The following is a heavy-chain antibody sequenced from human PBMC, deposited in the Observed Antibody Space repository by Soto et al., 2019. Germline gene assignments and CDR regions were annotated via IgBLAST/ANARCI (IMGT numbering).Heavy chain of an antibody. CDR1: GYTFISHG. CDR2: ISGKNGNT. D-gene: IGHD2-15*01. V-gene: IGHV1-18*04. CDR3: ARVSSSIVVVPDYGMDV. Sequence: QVQLVQSGVEVKKPGASVKVSCKASGYTFISHGISWVRQAPGQGLEWMGWISGKNGNTNYAQKLQGRVTLTTDTSTSTAYMGLRSRRSDDTAVYYCARVSSSIVVVPDYGMDVWGQGTTVTVSS. J-gene: IGHJ6*02.